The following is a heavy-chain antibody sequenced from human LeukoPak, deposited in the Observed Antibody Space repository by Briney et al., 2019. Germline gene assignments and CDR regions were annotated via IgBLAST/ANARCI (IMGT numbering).Heavy chain of an antibody. CDR2: ISASGGDT. V-gene: IGHV3-23*01. CDR3: AKDAAGPEY. J-gene: IGHJ4*02. CDR1: GLTFSSYS. Sequence: GGSLILSCVVSGLTFSSYSISWVRQAPGKGLDWVSGISASGGDTWYPDSVKGRFTISRDNSKNTLFLQMRSLRVEDTAMYYCAKDAAGPEYWGQGTLVTVSS. D-gene: IGHD6-13*01.